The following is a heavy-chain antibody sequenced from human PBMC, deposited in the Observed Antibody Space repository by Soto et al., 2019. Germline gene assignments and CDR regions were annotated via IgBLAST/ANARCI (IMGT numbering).Heavy chain of an antibody. CDR2: ISYDGSNK. V-gene: IGHV3-30-3*01. D-gene: IGHD3-10*01. J-gene: IGHJ6*02. CDR1: GFTFSSYA. CDR3: ARAGKRNPYYYGMDV. Sequence: GGSLRLSCAASGFTFSSYAMHWVRQAPGKGLEWVAVISYDGSNKYYADSVKGRFTISRDNSKNTLYLQMNSLRAEDTAVYYCARAGKRNPYYYGMDVWGQGTTVTVSS.